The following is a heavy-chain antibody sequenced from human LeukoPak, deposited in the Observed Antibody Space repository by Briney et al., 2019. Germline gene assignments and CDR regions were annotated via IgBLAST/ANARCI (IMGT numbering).Heavy chain of an antibody. Sequence: SLKVSCKASGASFSSYAISWVRQAPGQGLEWMGRIIPIFGTPNYAQRFQGRVTITADIVSSTAYMEVNNLTSEDTAVYFCAKQGALRQDYYMDVWGNGTTVTVFS. CDR1: GASFSSYA. V-gene: IGHV1-69*06. J-gene: IGHJ6*03. CDR2: IIPIFGTP. CDR3: AKQGALRQDYYMDV.